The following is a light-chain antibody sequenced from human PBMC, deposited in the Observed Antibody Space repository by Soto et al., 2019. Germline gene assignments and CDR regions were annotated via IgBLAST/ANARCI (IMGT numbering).Light chain of an antibody. J-gene: IGLJ1*01. CDR2: EVS. CDR3: SSYAGSNNLGV. V-gene: IGLV2-8*01. CDR1: SSDVGGYNY. Sequence: QSVLTQPPSASGAPGRSVTLSWTGTSSDVGGYNYVSWYQQHPGKAPKLMIYEVSKRPSGVPDRFSGSKSGNTASLTVSGLQAEDEADYYCSSYAGSNNLGVFGTGTKVTVL.